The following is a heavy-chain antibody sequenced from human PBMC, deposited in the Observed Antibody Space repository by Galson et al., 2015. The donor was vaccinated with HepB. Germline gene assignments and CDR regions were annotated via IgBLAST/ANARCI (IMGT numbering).Heavy chain of an antibody. D-gene: IGHD3-10*01. CDR3: ARAGGFEIPRADDRWFEP. V-gene: IGHV3-30*03. Sequence: SLRLSCAASGFTFSDYAMHWVRQAPGKGLEWVACVAYDGNIKYYADSVKGRFRVFRDNSQNTLYLQMNSLGPEDTSLYYCARAGGFEIPRADDRWFEPWGQGALVTVSS. CDR2: VAYDGNIK. J-gene: IGHJ5*02. CDR1: GFTFSDYA.